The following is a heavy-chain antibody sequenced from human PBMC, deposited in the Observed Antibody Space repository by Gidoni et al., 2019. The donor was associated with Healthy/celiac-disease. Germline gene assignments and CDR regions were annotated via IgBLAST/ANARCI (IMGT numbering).Heavy chain of an antibody. J-gene: IGHJ4*02. CDR2: INHSGST. CDR1: GGSFSGYY. Sequence: QVQLQPWGAGLLKPSETLSLTCAVYGGSFSGYYWSWIRQPPGKGLEWIGEINHSGSTNYNPSLKSRVTISVDTSKNQFSLKLSSVTAADTAVYYCARAFYDFWSGYSYYFDYWGQGTLVTVSS. CDR3: ARAFYDFWSGYSYYFDY. D-gene: IGHD3-3*01. V-gene: IGHV4-34*01.